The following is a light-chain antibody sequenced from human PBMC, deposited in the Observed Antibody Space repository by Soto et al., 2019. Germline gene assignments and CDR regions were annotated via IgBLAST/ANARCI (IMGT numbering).Light chain of an antibody. J-gene: IGLJ1*01. Sequence: QSALTQPPSASGSPGQSVTISCTGTSSDVGGYNYVSWYQQHPGKAPKLMIYEVSKRPSGVPDRFSGSESGNTASLTVSGLQAEDEADYYCTSYAGSNNFFYVFGTGTKVTVL. CDR3: TSYAGSNNFFYV. CDR1: SSDVGGYNY. CDR2: EVS. V-gene: IGLV2-8*01.